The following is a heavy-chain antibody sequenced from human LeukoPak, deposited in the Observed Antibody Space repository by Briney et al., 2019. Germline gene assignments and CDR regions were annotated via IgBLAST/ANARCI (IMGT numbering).Heavy chain of an antibody. V-gene: IGHV1-18*01. CDR1: GYTFTTYG. D-gene: IGHD5-24*01. J-gene: IGHJ4*02. CDR2: ISTTNGDT. CDR3: ARSMAGNFDY. Sequence: ASVKVSCKSSGYTFTTYGISWVRQAPGQGLEWMGWISTTNGDTKYAQKFQGRVTMTTDTSTSTAYMELRSLRSDDTAVYYCARSMAGNFDYWGQGTLVTVSS.